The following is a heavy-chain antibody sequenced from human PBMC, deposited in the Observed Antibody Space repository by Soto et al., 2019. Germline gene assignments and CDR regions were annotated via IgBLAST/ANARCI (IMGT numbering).Heavy chain of an antibody. D-gene: IGHD4-17*01. J-gene: IGHJ4*02. Sequence: QVQLVQSGAEVKKSGASVKVSCKASGYTFTSHDINWVRQATGQGLEWMGWMNPNSGNTGYAQKFQGRVTMNRNTSISTAYMELSSLRSEDTAVYYCARWDYGHYARFDYWGQGTLVTVSS. CDR2: MNPNSGNT. CDR3: ARWDYGHYARFDY. CDR1: GYTFTSHD. V-gene: IGHV1-8*01.